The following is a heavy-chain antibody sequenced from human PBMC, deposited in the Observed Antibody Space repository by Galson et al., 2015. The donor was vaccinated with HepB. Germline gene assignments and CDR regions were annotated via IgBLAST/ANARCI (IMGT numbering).Heavy chain of an antibody. CDR2: ISYDAINK. J-gene: IGHJ4*02. CDR1: GFTFSSYA. D-gene: IGHD5-24*01. V-gene: IGHV3-33*01. CDR3: ARDRRWLQFAQGELEY. Sequence: SLRLSCAASGFTFSSYAMHWVRQAPAKGLEWVASISYDAINKYYTDSLRGRFTISRDNYKDTLYLQVDSLRAEDTAVYYCARDRRWLQFAQGELEYWGQGTLVTVSS.